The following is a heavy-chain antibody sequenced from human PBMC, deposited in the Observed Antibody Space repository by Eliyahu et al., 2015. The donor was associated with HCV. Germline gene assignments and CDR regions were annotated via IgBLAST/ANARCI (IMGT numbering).Heavy chain of an antibody. CDR2: IXPGDSAT. V-gene: IGHV5-51*01. CDR1: GYXXTXYW. CDR3: ARCSSGWQYNWFDP. J-gene: IGHJ5*02. Sequence: EVQLVQSGAEVKKPGESLKISCKGSGYXXTXYWXGWVXXMPGKGLEWMGVIXPGDSATRYSPSVQGQVTISADKSIDTAYLQWSSLKASDTAIYYCARCSSGWQYNWFDPWGQGTLVTVSS. D-gene: IGHD6-19*01.